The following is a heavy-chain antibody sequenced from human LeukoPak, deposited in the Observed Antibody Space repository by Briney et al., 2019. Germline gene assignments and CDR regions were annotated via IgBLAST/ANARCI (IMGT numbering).Heavy chain of an antibody. Sequence: AGGSLRLSCAASGFTFSSYEMNWVRQAPGKGLEWISCITSSGTNIYDADSVKGRFTISRDNAKNSLYLLMNSLRAEDTGVYYCARRYPFYGMDVWGQGTTVTVSS. CDR2: ITSSGTNI. V-gene: IGHV3-48*03. CDR3: ARRYPFYGMDV. D-gene: IGHD3-9*01. CDR1: GFTFSSYE. J-gene: IGHJ6*02.